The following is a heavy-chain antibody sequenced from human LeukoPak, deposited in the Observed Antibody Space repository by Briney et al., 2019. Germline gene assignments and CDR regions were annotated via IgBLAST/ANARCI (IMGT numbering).Heavy chain of an antibody. CDR2: IKQDGSEK. J-gene: IGHJ4*02. CDR3: AKGGRGNGEVY. Sequence: PGGSLRLSCAVSGFTLSSYWMIWVPQAPGEGLEGVSNIKQDGSEKNYVDSVKGRFTISRDNAKSSLFLQMNDLRAEDTAVYYCAKGGRGNGEVYWGQGTLVTVSS. D-gene: IGHD2-8*01. V-gene: IGHV3-7*01. CDR1: GFTLSSYW.